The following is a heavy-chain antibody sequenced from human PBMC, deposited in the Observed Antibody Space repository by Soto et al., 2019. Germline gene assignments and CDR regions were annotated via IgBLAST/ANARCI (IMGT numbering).Heavy chain of an antibody. CDR1: GGSISSGDYY. J-gene: IGHJ4*02. Sequence: PSETPSLTCTVSGGSISSGDYYWRWIRQPPGKGLEWIGYIYYSGSTYYNPSLKSRVTISVDTSKNQFSLKLSSVTAADTSVYYRARDRTYGRTRFDYWGQGTLVTSPQ. CDR3: ARDRTYGRTRFDY. V-gene: IGHV4-30-4*08. D-gene: IGHD1-1*01. CDR2: IYYSGST.